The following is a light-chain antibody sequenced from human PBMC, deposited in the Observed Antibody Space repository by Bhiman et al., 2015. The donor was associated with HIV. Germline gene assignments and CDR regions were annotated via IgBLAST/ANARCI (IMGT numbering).Light chain of an antibody. CDR2: DNN. CDR3: GTWDSTLSSVL. Sequence: QSVLTQPPSVSGAPGQRITVSCTGTSSNIGNNYVSWYQQLPGAAPKLLIYDNNIRPSGIPERFSGSKSGTSATLAITGLQTGDEADYYCGTWDSTLSSVLFGGGTKLTVL. J-gene: IGLJ2*01. CDR1: SSNIGNNY. V-gene: IGLV1-51*01.